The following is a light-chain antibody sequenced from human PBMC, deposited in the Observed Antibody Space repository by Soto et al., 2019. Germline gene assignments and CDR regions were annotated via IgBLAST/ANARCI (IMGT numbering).Light chain of an antibody. CDR1: QGIRSA. CDR3: QQSYGTPIT. CDR2: AAS. V-gene: IGKV1-39*01. J-gene: IGKJ5*01. Sequence: IQVKQSPSSLSSSVGDSVTITCRTSQGIRSALGWYQQKPGKVPKLLIYAASTLRSGVPSRFSGSGSGTDFTLTITSLQPEDFATYYCQQSYGTPITFCQGTRLDIK.